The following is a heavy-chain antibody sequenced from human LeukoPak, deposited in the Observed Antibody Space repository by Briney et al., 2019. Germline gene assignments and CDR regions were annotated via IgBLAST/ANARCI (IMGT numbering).Heavy chain of an antibody. D-gene: IGHD2-21*02. J-gene: IGHJ5*02. CDR3: ARERSLGVVTAITWFDP. Sequence: SETLSLTCAVYGGSFSGYYWSWIRQPPGKGLEWIGEINHSGSTNYNPSLKSRVTISVDTSKNQFSLKLGSVTAADTAVYYCARERSLGVVTAITWFDPWGQGTLVTVSS. CDR1: GGSFSGYY. V-gene: IGHV4-34*01. CDR2: INHSGST.